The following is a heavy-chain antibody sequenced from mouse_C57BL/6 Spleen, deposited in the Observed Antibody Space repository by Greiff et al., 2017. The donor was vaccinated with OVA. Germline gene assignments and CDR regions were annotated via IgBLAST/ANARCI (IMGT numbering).Heavy chain of an antibody. CDR3: ARSGSYWYFDV. V-gene: IGHV1-80*01. J-gene: IGHJ1*03. CDR2: IYPGDGDT. CDR1: GYAFSSYW. Sequence: QVQLQQSGAELVKPGASVKISCTASGYAFSSYWMNWVKQRPGKGLEWIGQIYPGDGDTNYNGTFKGKATLTADKSSSTAYMQLSSLTSEDSAVYFCARSGSYWYFDVWGTGTTVTVSS. D-gene: IGHD1-1*01.